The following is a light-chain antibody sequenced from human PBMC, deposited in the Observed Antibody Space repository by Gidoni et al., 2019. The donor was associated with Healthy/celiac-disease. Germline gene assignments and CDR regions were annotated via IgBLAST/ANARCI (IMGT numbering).Light chain of an antibody. CDR3: QQRSNWPLNT. CDR1: QSVSNY. Sequence: EIVLTQSPATLSLSPGERATLSCRASQSVSNYLAWYHQKPCQAPRLLIYDASNRATGLPARFSGSGSGTDFTLTISSLEPEDFAVYYCQQRSNWPLNTFGQGTKLEIK. J-gene: IGKJ2*01. CDR2: DAS. V-gene: IGKV3-11*01.